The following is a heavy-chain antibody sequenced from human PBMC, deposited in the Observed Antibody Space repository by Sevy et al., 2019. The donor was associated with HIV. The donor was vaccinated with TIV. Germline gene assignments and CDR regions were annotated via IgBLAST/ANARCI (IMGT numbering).Heavy chain of an antibody. D-gene: IGHD3-10*01. CDR2: ISGSGGRT. CDR3: AKGTITMVRGVIISASGAFDI. J-gene: IGHJ3*02. CDR1: GFTFSSYA. Sequence: GGSLRLSCAASGFTFSSYAMSWVRQAPGKGLEWVSAISGSGGRTYYADSVKGRFTISRDNSKNKLYLQMNSLRAEDTAVYYCAKGTITMVRGVIISASGAFDIWGQGTMVTVSS. V-gene: IGHV3-23*01.